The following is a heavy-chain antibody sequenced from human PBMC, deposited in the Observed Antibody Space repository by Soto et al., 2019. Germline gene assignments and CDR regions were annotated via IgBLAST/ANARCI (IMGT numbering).Heavy chain of an antibody. Sequence: GGSLRLSCAASGFTFSSYAMSWVRQAPGKGLEWVSAISGSGGSTYYADSVKGRFTISRDNSKNTQYLQMNSLRAEDTAVYYCAKDLWGSGSYYPYYFDYWGQGTLVTVSS. CDR2: ISGSGGST. V-gene: IGHV3-23*01. CDR1: GFTFSSYA. D-gene: IGHD3-10*01. CDR3: AKDLWGSGSYYPYYFDY. J-gene: IGHJ4*02.